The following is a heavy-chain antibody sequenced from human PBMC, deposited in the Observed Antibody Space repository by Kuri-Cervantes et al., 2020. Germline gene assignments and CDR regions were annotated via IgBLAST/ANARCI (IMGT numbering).Heavy chain of an antibody. CDR3: ARTLWFGELLPRYNWFDP. CDR1: GGSVSSGSYY. CDR2: IYYSRST. D-gene: IGHD3-10*01. J-gene: IGHJ5*02. Sequence: SETLSLTCTVSGGSVSSGSYYWSWIRQPSGKGLEWIGYIYYSRSTNYNPSLKSRVTISVDTSKNQFSLKLSSVTAADTAVYYCARTLWFGELLPRYNWFDPWGQGTLVTVSS. V-gene: IGHV4-61*01.